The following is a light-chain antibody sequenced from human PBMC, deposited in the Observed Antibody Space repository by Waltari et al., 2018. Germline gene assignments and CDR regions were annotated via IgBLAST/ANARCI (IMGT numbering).Light chain of an antibody. J-gene: IGLJ3*02. CDR1: NIGDKR. V-gene: IGLV3-21*02. CDR2: DAS. CDR3: RVWDTRRDHPV. Sequence: SYVLTQPPSESVAPRQTAHITCLGNNIGDKRVHWFRQKAGQAPVLVIYDASDRPSGIPERFSGSNSGDTATLTISRFEAGEEAAYFCRVWDTRRDHPVFGGGTKLTVL.